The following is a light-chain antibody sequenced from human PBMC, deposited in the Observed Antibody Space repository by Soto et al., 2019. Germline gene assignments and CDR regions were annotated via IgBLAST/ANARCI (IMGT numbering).Light chain of an antibody. CDR2: DVN. CDR1: SSDGGVYNY. Sequence: QSALTQPASVSGSPGQSITISCTGTSSDGGVYNYVSWYQQHPGKAPTLMLYDVNNRPSGVSKRFSGSKSGNTSSLTISGNKPEDEADYYCSSYSSSSTLVVFGGGTKLTVL. J-gene: IGLJ2*01. CDR3: SSYSSSSTLVV. V-gene: IGLV2-14*01.